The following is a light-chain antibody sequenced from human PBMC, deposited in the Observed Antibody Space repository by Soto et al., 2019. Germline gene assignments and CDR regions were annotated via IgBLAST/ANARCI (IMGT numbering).Light chain of an antibody. CDR2: GVN. CDR3: ASFRSGTILV. V-gene: IGLV2-14*01. Sequence: QSVLTQPASVSGSPGQSVTISCTGPRSDIGDSNFISWYQHSPGKAPRLLIYGVNNRPSGVSRRFSGSKAGNTASLTISGLLEDDEADYFCASFRSGTILVFGSGTKVTVL. CDR1: RSDIGDSNF. J-gene: IGLJ1*01.